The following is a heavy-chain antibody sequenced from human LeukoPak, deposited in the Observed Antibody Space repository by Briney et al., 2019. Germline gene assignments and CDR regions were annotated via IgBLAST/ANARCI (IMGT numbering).Heavy chain of an antibody. Sequence: SGTLSLTCTVSGGSVSSGSYYWSWIRQPPGKGLEWIGYIYYSGSTNYNPSLKSRVTISVDTSKNQFSLKLSSVTAADTAVYYCARLVVAATSYYYGMDVWGKGTTVTVSS. V-gene: IGHV4-61*01. CDR1: GGSVSSGSYY. D-gene: IGHD2-15*01. CDR3: ARLVVAATSYYYGMDV. J-gene: IGHJ6*04. CDR2: IYYSGST.